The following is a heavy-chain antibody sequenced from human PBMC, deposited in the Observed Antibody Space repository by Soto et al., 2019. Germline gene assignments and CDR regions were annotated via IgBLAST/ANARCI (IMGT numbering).Heavy chain of an antibody. CDR3: ATALGPIHY. D-gene: IGHD3-3*01. CDR2: IYYSWST. V-gene: IGHV4-4*02. J-gene: IGHJ4*02. CDR1: GGSISSGNW. Sequence: QVQLQESGPGLVKPSGTLSLTCAVSGGSISSGNWWSWVRQPPGKGLEWIGGIYYSWSTNYNCSLKSRDTISLVKSKNQYSLKLSSVSAANTAVYYVATALGPIHYWGQGTLVTVSS.